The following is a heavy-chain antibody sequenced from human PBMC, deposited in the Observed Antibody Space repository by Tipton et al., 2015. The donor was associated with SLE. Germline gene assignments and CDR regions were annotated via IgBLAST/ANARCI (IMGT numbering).Heavy chain of an antibody. D-gene: IGHD4-17*01. CDR2: IYYSGST. CDR3: ACAPEYGDPNYYFDY. CDR1: GGSISSSSYY. V-gene: IGHV4-39*01. J-gene: IGHJ4*02. Sequence: TLSLTCTVSGGSISSSSYYWGWVRQPPGKGLEWIGTIYYSGSTYYNTSLKSRVTISADTSKNQFSLNLSSVTAADTAVYFCACAPEYGDPNYYFDYWGQGTLVTVSP.